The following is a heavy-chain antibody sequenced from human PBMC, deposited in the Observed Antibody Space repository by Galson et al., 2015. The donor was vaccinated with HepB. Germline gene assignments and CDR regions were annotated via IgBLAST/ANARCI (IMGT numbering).Heavy chain of an antibody. V-gene: IGHV3-21*01. CDR1: AFTFTAHS. CDR3: ARPMAGRNYFDY. CDR2: ISSSTSGI. Sequence: SLRLSCAASAFTFTAHSMAWVRQAPGKGLEWVSSISSSTSGIFYADSVKGRFTISRDNAKNSLYLQMNSLRAEDTAVYYCARPMAGRNYFDYWGQGTLVTVSS. J-gene: IGHJ4*02. D-gene: IGHD6-19*01.